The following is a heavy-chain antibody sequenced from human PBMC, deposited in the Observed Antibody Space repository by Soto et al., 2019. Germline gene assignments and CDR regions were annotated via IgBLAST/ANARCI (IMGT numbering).Heavy chain of an antibody. J-gene: IGHJ6*02. CDR3: AKSQGGSAMVMAYYYYYGMDV. CDR2: ISGSGGST. Sequence: GGSLRLSCAASGFTFSSYAMSWVRQAPGKGLEWVSAISGSGGSTYYADSVKGRFTISRDNSKNTLYLQMNSLRAEDTAVYYYAKSQGGSAMVMAYYYYYGMDVWGQGTTVTVSS. V-gene: IGHV3-23*01. D-gene: IGHD5-18*01. CDR1: GFTFSSYA.